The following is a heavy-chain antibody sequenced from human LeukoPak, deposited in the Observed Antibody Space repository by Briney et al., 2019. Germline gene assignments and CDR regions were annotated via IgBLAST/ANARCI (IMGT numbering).Heavy chain of an antibody. CDR1: GGSFSDYY. CDR2: INHSGST. V-gene: IGHV4-34*01. Sequence: PSETLSLTCAVYGGSFSDYYWSWIRQPPGKGLEWIGEINHSGSTNYNPSLESRVTISVDTSKNQFSLKLSSVTAADTAVYYCARALSARDGYIPSYYYYYGMDVWGQGTTVTVSS. D-gene: IGHD5-24*01. CDR3: ARALSARDGYIPSYYYYYGMDV. J-gene: IGHJ6*02.